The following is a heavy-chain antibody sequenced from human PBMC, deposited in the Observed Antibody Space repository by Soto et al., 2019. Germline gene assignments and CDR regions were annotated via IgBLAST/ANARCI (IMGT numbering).Heavy chain of an antibody. CDR2: IYYSGST. D-gene: IGHD3-9*01. Sequence: SETLSLTCTVSGGSITSYYWSWIRQPPGKGLEWIGYIYYSGSTNYNPSLKSRVTISVDTSKNQFSLKLSSVTAADTAVYYCARHRPSVAGDILTGYYPWGQGTLVTVSS. CDR1: GGSITSYY. V-gene: IGHV4-59*08. J-gene: IGHJ4*02. CDR3: ARHRPSVAGDILTGYYP.